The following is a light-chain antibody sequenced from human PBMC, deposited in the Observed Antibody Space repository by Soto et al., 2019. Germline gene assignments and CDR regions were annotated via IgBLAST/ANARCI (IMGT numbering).Light chain of an antibody. CDR3: SSYAGSNIWV. V-gene: IGLV2-8*01. CDR1: SSDVGAYNY. CDR2: EVS. Sequence: QSVLTQPPPASGSPGQSVTISCTGTSSDVGAYNYVSWYQQYPGKAPKLMIYEVSKRPSGVPDRFSGSKSGKTASLTVSGLQAEDEADYYCSSYAGSNIWVFGGGTKLTVL. J-gene: IGLJ3*02.